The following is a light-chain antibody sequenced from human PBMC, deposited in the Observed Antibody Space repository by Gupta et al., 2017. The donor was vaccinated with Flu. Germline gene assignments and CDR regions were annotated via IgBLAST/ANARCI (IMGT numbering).Light chain of an antibody. CDR3: QQSFLTPPYT. V-gene: IGKV1-39*01. CDR1: QPIGRY. J-gene: IGKJ4*01. Sequence: DIQMTQSPSSLSASVGDRVTISCRASQPIGRYLSWYQHKLGKAPQLLIYGASTLQSGVPSRFSGIGSGSDFTLTINSRQPEDFATYYCQQSFLTPPYTFGGGTKVEIK. CDR2: GAS.